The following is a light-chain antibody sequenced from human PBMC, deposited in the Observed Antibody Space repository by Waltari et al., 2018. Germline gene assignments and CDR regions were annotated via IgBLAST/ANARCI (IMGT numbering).Light chain of an antibody. CDR3: QVWDSSDDHP. CDR1: NIGRYR. CDR2: YNS. Sequence: SYVLTQPPSVSVAPGKTASITCGGNNIGRYRVHWYQQKPGQAPVLVIYYNSDRPSGIPERFSGSNSGNTATLTISGVEAGDEADYYCQVWDSSDDHPFGGGTKLTVL. V-gene: IGLV3-21*04. J-gene: IGLJ2*01.